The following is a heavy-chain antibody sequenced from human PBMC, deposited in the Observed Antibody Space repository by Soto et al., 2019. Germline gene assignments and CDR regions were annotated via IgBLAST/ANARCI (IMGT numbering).Heavy chain of an antibody. CDR1: GYTFTSYA. J-gene: IGHJ4*02. Sequence: QVQLVQSGAEVKKPGASVKVSCKASGYTFTSYAMHLVRQAPGQRLEWMGWINAGNGNTKYSQKFQGRVTITRDTSASTAYMELSSLRSEDTAVYYCARSGVDPFGGVIVLVPFDYWGQGTLVTVSS. CDR3: ARSGVDPFGGVIVLVPFDY. CDR2: INAGNGNT. V-gene: IGHV1-3*01. D-gene: IGHD3-16*02.